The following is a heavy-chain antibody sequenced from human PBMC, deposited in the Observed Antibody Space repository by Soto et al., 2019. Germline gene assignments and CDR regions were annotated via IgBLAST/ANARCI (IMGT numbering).Heavy chain of an antibody. D-gene: IGHD2-2*01. J-gene: IGHJ4*02. CDR1: GGSFSGYY. Sequence: SDTLSLTCAVYGGSFSGYYWSWIRQPPGKGLEWIGEINHSGSTNYNPSLKSRVTISVDTSKNQFSLKLSSVTAADTAVYYCARSYCSNTSCWYYFDYWGQGTQVTVSS. CDR2: INHSGST. V-gene: IGHV4-34*01. CDR3: ARSYCSNTSCWYYFDY.